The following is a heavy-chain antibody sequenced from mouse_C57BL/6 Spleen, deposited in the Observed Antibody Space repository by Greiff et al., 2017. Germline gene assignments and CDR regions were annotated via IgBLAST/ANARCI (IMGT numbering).Heavy chain of an antibody. Sequence: VQLQQPGAELVKPGASVQLSCKASGYTFTSYWMQWVKQRPGQGLEWIGEIDPSDSYTNYNQKFKGKATLTVDTSSSTAYMQLSSLPSEDSAVYYCARDSSGYCYWGQGTTLTVSS. CDR3: ARDSSGYCY. J-gene: IGHJ2*01. CDR1: GYTFTSYW. CDR2: IDPSDSYT. V-gene: IGHV1-50*01. D-gene: IGHD3-2*02.